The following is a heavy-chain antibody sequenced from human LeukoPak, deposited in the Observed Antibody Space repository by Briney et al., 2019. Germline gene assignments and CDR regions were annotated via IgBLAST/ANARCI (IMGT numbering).Heavy chain of an antibody. CDR2: IYCSGST. Sequence: SETLSLTCSVSGGSINNYYWSWIRQPPGKGLEWIGYIYCSGSTNYNPSLKSRVTMSIDTSKTQFSLKLTSVTAAGTAVYYCARGRGNYGDYYLDYWGQGTLVTVSS. D-gene: IGHD4-17*01. J-gene: IGHJ4*02. CDR3: ARGRGNYGDYYLDY. V-gene: IGHV4-59*01. CDR1: GGSINNYY.